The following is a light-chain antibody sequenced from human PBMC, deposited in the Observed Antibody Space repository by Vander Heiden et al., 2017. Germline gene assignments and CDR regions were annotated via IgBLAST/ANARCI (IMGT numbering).Light chain of an antibody. CDR3: QQYNSYYT. Sequence: DIHLTQSPSTLSASVGDRVTITCRGNQSISSWLAWYQQKPGKATKVLIYQASNLESGVPSRFSGSGSGIEFTLTISSLQPEDFATYYCQQYNSYYTFGQGTKLEIK. CDR2: QAS. J-gene: IGKJ2*01. CDR1: QSISSW. V-gene: IGKV1-5*03.